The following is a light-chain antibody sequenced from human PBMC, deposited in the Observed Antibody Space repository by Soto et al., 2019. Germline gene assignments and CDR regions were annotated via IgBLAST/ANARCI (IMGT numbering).Light chain of an antibody. CDR1: QSVSSN. Sequence: DIVMTQSPATLSLSPGERATLSCRASQSVSSNLAWYQQKPGQAPRLLIYVASTRATGIPARFSGSGYGTEVTLHISSLQSDDCALYYYQQYNNWSPYPFGQGTKLEIK. CDR3: QQYNNWSPYP. CDR2: VAS. V-gene: IGKV3-15*01. J-gene: IGKJ2*01.